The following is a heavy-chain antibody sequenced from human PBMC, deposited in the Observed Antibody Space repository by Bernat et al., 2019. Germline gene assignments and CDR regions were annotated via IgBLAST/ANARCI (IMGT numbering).Heavy chain of an antibody. CDR2: VSGSGGST. CDR3: AKAQTIGSARWSDY. CDR1: GFTFSTYA. Sequence: EVQLVEFGGGLVQPGGSLRLSCAASGFTFSTYAMSWVRQAPGKGLEWVSTVSGSGGSTYYADSVKGRFTISRDKSKNTLYLEMNNLRAEDTAVYYCAKAQTIGSARWSDYWGQGTLVTVSS. J-gene: IGHJ4*02. D-gene: IGHD2-2*01. V-gene: IGHV3-23*04.